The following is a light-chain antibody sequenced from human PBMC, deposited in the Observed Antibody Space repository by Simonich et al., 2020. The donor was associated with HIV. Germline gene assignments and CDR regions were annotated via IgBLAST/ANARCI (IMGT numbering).Light chain of an antibody. V-gene: IGKV2-28*01. CDR1: QSLLSSNGLKY. Sequence: DIVMTQSPLSLPVTPGEPASISCRSCQSLLSSNGLKYLDWYLQKPGQSPRLLIYLGSNRASGVPDRFSGSGSGTDFTLKISRVEAEDVGVYYCMQARQTPFTFGPGTKVDIK. CDR3: MQARQTPFT. CDR2: LGS. J-gene: IGKJ3*01.